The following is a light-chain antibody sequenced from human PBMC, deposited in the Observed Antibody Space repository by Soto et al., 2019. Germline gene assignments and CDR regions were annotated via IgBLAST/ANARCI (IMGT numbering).Light chain of an antibody. CDR3: SSYAGSNNWN. V-gene: IGLV2-8*01. J-gene: IGLJ1*01. CDR2: EVS. Sequence: QSALTQPASVSGSPGQSITISCTGTSSDVGSYNLVSWYQQHPGKAPKLMIYEVSKRPSGVPDRFSGSKSGNTASLTVSGLQAEDEADYYCSSYAGSNNWNFGTGTKLTVL. CDR1: SSDVGSYNL.